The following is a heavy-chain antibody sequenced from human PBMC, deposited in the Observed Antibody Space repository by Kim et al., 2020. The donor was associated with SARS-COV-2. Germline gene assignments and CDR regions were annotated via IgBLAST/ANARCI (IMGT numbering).Heavy chain of an antibody. D-gene: IGHD2-15*01. CDR3: ATGFRGSGGTAGFDY. V-gene: IGHV3-23*01. CDR2: ISGSGST. Sequence: GGSLRLSCAASGFSFRKYAMSWVRQAPGKGLEWLSSISGSGSTVYIDSVKGRFTTSRDNSESTLYLQMNSLRSDDTAVYYCATGFRGSGGTAGFDYWGQG. J-gene: IGHJ4*02. CDR1: GFSFRKYA.